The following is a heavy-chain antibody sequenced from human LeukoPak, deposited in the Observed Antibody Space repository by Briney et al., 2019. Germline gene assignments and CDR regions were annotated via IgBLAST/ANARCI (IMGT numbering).Heavy chain of an antibody. V-gene: IGHV4-34*01. J-gene: IGHJ4*02. Sequence: SETLSLTCAVYGGSFSGYYWSWIRQPPGKGLEWIGEINHSGSTNYNPSLKSRVTISVDTSKNQFSLKLSSVTAADTAVYYCARIEVPNGGAFDYWGQGTLVTVSS. CDR1: GGSFSGYY. D-gene: IGHD4-23*01. CDR3: ARIEVPNGGAFDY. CDR2: INHSGST.